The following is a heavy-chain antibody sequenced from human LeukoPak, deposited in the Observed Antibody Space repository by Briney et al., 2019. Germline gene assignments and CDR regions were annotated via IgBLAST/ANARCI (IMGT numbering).Heavy chain of an antibody. CDR1: GFTFDDYA. J-gene: IGHJ6*03. CDR3: AKDYGSGSSQNYYYYYMDV. V-gene: IGHV3-43D*03. CDR2: ISWDGGST. D-gene: IGHD3-10*01. Sequence: PGGSLRLSCAASGFTFDDYAVHWVRQAPGKGLEWVSLISWDGGSTYYADSVKGRFTISRDNSKNSLYLQMNSLRAEDTALYYCAKDYGSGSSQNYYYYYMDVWGKGTTVTVSS.